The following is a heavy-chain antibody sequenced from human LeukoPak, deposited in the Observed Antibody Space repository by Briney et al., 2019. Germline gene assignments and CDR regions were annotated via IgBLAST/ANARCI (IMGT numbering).Heavy chain of an antibody. CDR3: ARGMSRIVVVPEY. CDR1: GGTFSSYA. CDR2: INPNSGGT. Sequence: GASVKVSCKASGGTFSSYAISWVRQAPGQGLEWMGWINPNSGGTNYAQKFQGRVTMTRDTSISTAYMELSRLRSDDTAVYYCARGMSRIVVVPEYWGQGTLVTVSS. J-gene: IGHJ4*02. D-gene: IGHD2-2*01. V-gene: IGHV1-2*02.